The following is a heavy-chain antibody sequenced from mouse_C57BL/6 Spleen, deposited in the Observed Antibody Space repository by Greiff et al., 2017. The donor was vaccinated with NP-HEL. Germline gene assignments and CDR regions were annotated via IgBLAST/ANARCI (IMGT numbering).Heavy chain of an antibody. D-gene: IGHD1-1*01. V-gene: IGHV1-82*01. CDR1: GYAFSSSW. CDR3: ARSYYGSRGYFDV. J-gene: IGHJ1*03. Sequence: QVQLKQSGPELVKPGASVKISCKASGYAFSSSWMNWVKQRPGKGLEWIGRIYPGDGDTNYNGKFKGKATLTADKSSSTAFMQLSSLTSEDSAVYYCARSYYGSRGYFDVWGTGTTVTVSS. CDR2: IYPGDGDT.